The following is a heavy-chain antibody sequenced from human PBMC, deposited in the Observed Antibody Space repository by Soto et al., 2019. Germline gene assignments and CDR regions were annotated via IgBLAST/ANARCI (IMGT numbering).Heavy chain of an antibody. V-gene: IGHV1-69*01. Sequence: QVQLVQSGAEVKKPGSSVKVSCKASGGTFSSYAISWVRQAPGQGLEWMGGIIPIFGTANYAQKFQGRVTIAADESTSTADMELSSLRSEDTAVYYCARERGALGPDAFDIWGQGTMVTGSS. CDR1: GGTFSSYA. J-gene: IGHJ3*02. D-gene: IGHD1-26*01. CDR2: IIPIFGTA. CDR3: ARERGALGPDAFDI.